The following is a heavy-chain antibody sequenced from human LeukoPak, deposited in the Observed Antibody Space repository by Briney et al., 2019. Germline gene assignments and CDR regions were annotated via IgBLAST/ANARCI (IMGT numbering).Heavy chain of an antibody. J-gene: IGHJ4*02. V-gene: IGHV3-21*01. CDR3: ARDGIQLWGGDY. D-gene: IGHD5-18*01. CDR2: ISSSSSYI. Sequence: GGSLRLSCAASGFTFSSYAMSWVRQAPGKGLEWVSSISSSSSYIYYADSVKGRFTISRDNAKNSLYLQMNSLRAEDTAVYYCARDGIQLWGGDYWGQGTLVTVSS. CDR1: GFTFSSYA.